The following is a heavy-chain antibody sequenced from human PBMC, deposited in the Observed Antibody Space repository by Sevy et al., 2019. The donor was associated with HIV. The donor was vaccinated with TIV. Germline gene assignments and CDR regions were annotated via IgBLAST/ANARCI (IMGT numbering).Heavy chain of an antibody. Sequence: GESLKISCKGFRYSFGNYWIGWVRQMPGKGLEWMGIIYPGDSDTRYSPSFQGQVTISADKSISIAYLQWSSLKASDTAIYYCARGGTAAGAPWLDSWGQGTLVTVSS. CDR3: ARGGTAAGAPWLDS. CDR2: IYPGDSDT. CDR1: RYSFGNYW. V-gene: IGHV5-51*01. D-gene: IGHD6-13*01. J-gene: IGHJ4*02.